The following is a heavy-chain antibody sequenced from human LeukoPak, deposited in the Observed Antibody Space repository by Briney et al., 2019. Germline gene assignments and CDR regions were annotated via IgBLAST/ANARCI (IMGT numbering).Heavy chain of an antibody. CDR1: GGSISSSSYY. J-gene: IGHJ4*02. CDR3: ARGGSGSYYVGYYFDY. Sequence: SETLSLTCTVSGGSISSSSYYWGWIRQPPGKGLEWIGSIYYSGSTYYNPSLKSRVTISVDTSKNQFSLKLSSVTAADTAVYYCARGGSGSYYVGYYFDYWGQGTLVTVSS. CDR2: IYYSGST. D-gene: IGHD1-26*01. V-gene: IGHV4-39*07.